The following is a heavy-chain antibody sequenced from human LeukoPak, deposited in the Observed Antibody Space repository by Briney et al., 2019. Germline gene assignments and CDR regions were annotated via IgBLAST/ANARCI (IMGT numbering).Heavy chain of an antibody. V-gene: IGHV3-48*01. CDR3: ARGSVIAIPGY. Sequence: GGSLRLCCAASGFTFSSYSMNWVRQAPGKGLEWVSYISSSSSTIYYADSVKGRSTISRDNAKNSLYLQMNSLRAEDTAVYYCARGSVIAIPGYWGQGTLVTVSS. D-gene: IGHD2-21*01. CDR2: ISSSSSTI. J-gene: IGHJ4*02. CDR1: GFTFSSYS.